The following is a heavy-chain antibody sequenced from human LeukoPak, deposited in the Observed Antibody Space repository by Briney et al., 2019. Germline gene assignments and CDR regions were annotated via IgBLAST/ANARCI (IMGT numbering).Heavy chain of an antibody. CDR1: GGSISSGSYY. V-gene: IGHV4-30-2*03. D-gene: IGHD1-26*01. Sequence: SQTLSLTCTVSGGSISSGSYYRSWIRQPAGKGLEWIGSMHYSGSTYYNPSLKSRVTISVDTSRNNFSLRLSFVTATDTAVYYCARQIVGDTYFDYWGQGTLVTVSS. CDR3: ARQIVGDTYFDY. CDR2: MHYSGST. J-gene: IGHJ4*02.